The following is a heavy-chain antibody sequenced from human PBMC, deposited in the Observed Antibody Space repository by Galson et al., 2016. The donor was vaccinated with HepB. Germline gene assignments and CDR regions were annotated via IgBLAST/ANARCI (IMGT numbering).Heavy chain of an antibody. Sequence: SLRLSCAVSGLNFSTFGMHWVRQAPGKGLEWVAVIWHDGTNRYYSDSVKGRFTISRDNSNNTLYLQMNSLRVDDTAMYYCARVFRPETLDLWGQGTLGTVSS. V-gene: IGHV3-33*01. J-gene: IGHJ5*02. CDR3: ARVFRPETLDL. D-gene: IGHD4-23*01. CDR2: IWHDGTNR. CDR1: GLNFSTFG.